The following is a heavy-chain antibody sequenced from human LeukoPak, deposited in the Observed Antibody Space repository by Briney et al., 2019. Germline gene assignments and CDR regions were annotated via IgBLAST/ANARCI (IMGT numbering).Heavy chain of an antibody. Sequence: SQTLSLTCTVSGGSISSGDYYWSWIRQPPGKGLEWIGYIYYSGSTYYNPSLKSRVTISVDTSKNQFSLKLSSVTAADTAVYYCARVVGYYDNSGHYYLDYWGQGTLVTVSS. D-gene: IGHD3-22*01. CDR2: IYYSGST. J-gene: IGHJ4*02. CDR3: ARVVGYYDNSGHYYLDY. V-gene: IGHV4-30-4*08. CDR1: GGSISSGDYY.